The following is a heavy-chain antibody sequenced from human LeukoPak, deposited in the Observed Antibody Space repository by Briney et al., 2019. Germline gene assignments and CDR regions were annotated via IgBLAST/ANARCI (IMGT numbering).Heavy chain of an antibody. CDR3: ARDEGYATGFDRDY. V-gene: IGHV4-59*01. D-gene: IGHD1-1*01. CDR1: GGSISSYY. CDR2: IYYSGST. J-gene: IGHJ4*02. Sequence: SETLSLTCTVSGGSISSYYWSWIRQPPGKGLEWIGYIYYSGSTNYNPSLKSRVTISVDTSKNQFSLKLSSVTAADTAVYYCARDEGYATGFDRDYWGQGTLVTVSS.